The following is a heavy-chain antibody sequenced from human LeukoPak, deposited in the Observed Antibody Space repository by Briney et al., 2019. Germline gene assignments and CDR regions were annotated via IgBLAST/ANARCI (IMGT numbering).Heavy chain of an antibody. CDR1: GGSFSGYY. D-gene: IGHD1-26*01. J-gene: IGHJ3*02. Sequence: SETLSLTCAVYGGSFSGYYWSWIRQPAGKGLEWIGRIYTSGSTNYNPSLKSRVTISVDTSKNQFSLKLSSVTAADTAVYYCAREIRGSYQGSDAFDIWGQGTMVTVSS. CDR3: AREIRGSYQGSDAFDI. CDR2: IYTSGST. V-gene: IGHV4-4*07.